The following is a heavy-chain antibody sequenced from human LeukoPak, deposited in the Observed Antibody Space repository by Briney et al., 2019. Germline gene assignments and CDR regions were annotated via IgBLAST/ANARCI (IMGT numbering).Heavy chain of an antibody. J-gene: IGHJ5*02. V-gene: IGHV1-8*01. CDR1: GYTFTSYD. D-gene: IGHD3-22*01. CDR2: MNPNSGNT. CDR3: AKAPTPYYYDSSGPPVA. Sequence: ASVKVSCKASGYTFTSYDINWVRQATGQGLEWMGWMNPNSGNTGYAQKFQGRVTMTRNTSISTAYMELSSLRAEDTALYYCAKAPTPYYYDSSGPPVAWGQGTLVTVSS.